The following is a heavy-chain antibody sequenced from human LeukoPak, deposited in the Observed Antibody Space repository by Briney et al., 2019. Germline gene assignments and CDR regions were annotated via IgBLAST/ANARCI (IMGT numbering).Heavy chain of an antibody. CDR2: IYHSGST. CDR1: GGSISSGGYS. Sequence: SETLSLTCAVSGGSISSGGYSWSWIRQPPGKGLEWIGYIYHSGSTYYNPSLKSRVTISVDRSKNQFSLKLSSVTAADTAVYYCARGRRYFDLWGRGTLVTVSS. CDR3: ARGRRYFDL. J-gene: IGHJ2*01. V-gene: IGHV4-30-2*01.